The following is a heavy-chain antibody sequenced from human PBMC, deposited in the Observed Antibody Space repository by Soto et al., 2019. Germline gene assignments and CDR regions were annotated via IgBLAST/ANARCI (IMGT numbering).Heavy chain of an antibody. CDR2: TYYRSKWYY. CDR1: GDSVSIYSGA. Sequence: SQTLSLTCVISGDSVSIYSGAWNCIRQSPSRGLEWLGRTYYRSKWYYDYAESVKSRIIISVDTSKNQFSLQLNSVTPEDAAVYYCANVPGYSFDYWGQEPQVTFP. CDR3: ANVPGYSFDY. J-gene: IGHJ4*02. D-gene: IGHD5-12*01. V-gene: IGHV6-1*01.